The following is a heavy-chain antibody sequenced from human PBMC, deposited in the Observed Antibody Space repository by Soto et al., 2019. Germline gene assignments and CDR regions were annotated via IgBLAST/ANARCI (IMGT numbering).Heavy chain of an antibody. J-gene: IGHJ3*02. Sequence: QVQLQESGPGLLKPSETLSLTCTVTGDSISNYYWSWIGQPPGKGLEWIGNIYYSGSTNYNPSLKSRVTISVDKSKNQFSLKLSSVTAADTAVFYCARDGHGVGDALDIWGQGTMVTVSS. CDR3: ARDGHGVGDALDI. V-gene: IGHV4-59*01. D-gene: IGHD3-3*01. CDR2: IYYSGST. CDR1: GDSISNYY.